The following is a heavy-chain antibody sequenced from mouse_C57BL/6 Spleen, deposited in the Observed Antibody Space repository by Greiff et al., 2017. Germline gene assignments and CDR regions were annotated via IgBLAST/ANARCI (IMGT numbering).Heavy chain of an antibody. D-gene: IGHD3-3*01. J-gene: IGHJ2*01. CDR2: INPNHGGT. CDR1: GYTFTDYY. Sequence: VQLQQSGPELVKPGASVKLSCTASGYTFTDYYMNWVKQSHGKSLEWIGDINPNHGGTNYHQKFKGKATLTGDKSSSTAYLELRSLTSEDSAVYYCARSRAGDYFDYWGQGTTLTVSS. V-gene: IGHV1-26*01. CDR3: ARSRAGDYFDY.